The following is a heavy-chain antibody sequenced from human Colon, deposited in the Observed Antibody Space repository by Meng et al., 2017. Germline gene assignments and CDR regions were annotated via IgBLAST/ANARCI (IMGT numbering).Heavy chain of an antibody. CDR2: VHNSGST. CDR3: ARAVHDSSGYFSYYFDY. Sequence: QVQLQESGPGLVKPSQTLSLTCTVSGDSISSGSYYWSWVRQPAGKGLEWIGRVHNSGSTNYNPSLKSRVTISVDKSKNEVSLELTSVTAADTATYYCARAVHDSSGYFSYYFDYWGQGTLVTVSS. CDR1: GDSISSGSYY. V-gene: IGHV4-61*02. J-gene: IGHJ4*02. D-gene: IGHD3-22*01.